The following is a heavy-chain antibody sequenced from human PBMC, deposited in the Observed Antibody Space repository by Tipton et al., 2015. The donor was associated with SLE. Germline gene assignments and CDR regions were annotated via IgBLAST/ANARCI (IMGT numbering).Heavy chain of an antibody. CDR3: AKGRQKNYADHAY. D-gene: IGHD4-17*01. CDR2: LNHGGSI. CDR1: GGSFSGYY. Sequence: TLSLTCVVYGGSFSGYYWSWIRQPPGKGLEWVGELNHGGSINYNPSLESRVTISIDTSKNQFSLKLSSVTAADTAVYCCAKGRQKNYADHAYWGQGTLVTVSS. J-gene: IGHJ4*02. V-gene: IGHV4-34*01.